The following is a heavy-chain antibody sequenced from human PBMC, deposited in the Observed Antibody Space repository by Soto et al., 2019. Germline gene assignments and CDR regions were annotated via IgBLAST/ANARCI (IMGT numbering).Heavy chain of an antibody. CDR2: IDTTGSTT. Sequence: GGSLRLSCAASGFTFSSYAMHWVRQAPGKGLEWVARIDTTGSTTTYAGSVQGRFTISRDNAKNTLYLQMHSVRDEDTAVYYCASVSAAQYYYGMDAWGQGTTVTVSS. V-gene: IGHV3-74*01. CDR3: ASVSAAQYYYGMDA. J-gene: IGHJ6*02. D-gene: IGHD4-4*01. CDR1: GFTFSSYA.